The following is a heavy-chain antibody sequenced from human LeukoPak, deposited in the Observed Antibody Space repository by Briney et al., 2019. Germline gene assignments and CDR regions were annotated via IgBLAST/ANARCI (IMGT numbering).Heavy chain of an antibody. CDR2: VYYSGSS. V-gene: IGHV4-30-2*01. J-gene: IGHJ3*02. D-gene: IGHD3-16*01. CDR3: ARGWANAFDI. CDR1: GGSISSGGYS. Sequence: PSQTLSLTCAVSGGSISSGGYSWSWIRQPPGKGLEWIGSVYYSGSSYYNPSLDSRLTISIDGSKNQFSLRLSSVTAADTAVYYRARGWANAFDIWGQGTMVTVSS.